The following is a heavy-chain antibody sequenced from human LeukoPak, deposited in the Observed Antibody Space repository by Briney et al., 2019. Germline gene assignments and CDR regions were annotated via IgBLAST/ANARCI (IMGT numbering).Heavy chain of an antibody. CDR3: ARDFPPDYGDHLEYFDL. J-gene: IGHJ2*01. CDR2: IIPIFGTA. V-gene: IGHV1-69*05. CDR1: GGTFSSYA. D-gene: IGHD4-17*01. Sequence: ASVKVSCKASGGTFSSYAISWVRQAPGQGLEWMGRIIPIFGTANYAQKFQGRVTITTDESTSTAYMELSSLRSEDTAVYYCARDFPPDYGDHLEYFDLWGRGTLVTVSS.